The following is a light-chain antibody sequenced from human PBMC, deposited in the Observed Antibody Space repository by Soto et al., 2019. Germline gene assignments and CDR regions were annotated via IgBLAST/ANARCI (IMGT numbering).Light chain of an antibody. CDR2: GAS. J-gene: IGKJ2*01. CDR1: QSVSSNY. V-gene: IGKV3-20*01. Sequence: SMLTQSPGTLSLSPGERATLSCRASQSVSSNYLAWYQQKPGQAPRLLIYGASSRATDIPDRFSGSGSGTDFTLTISRLEPEDFAMYYCQQYGSSPPYTFGQGTKLEIK. CDR3: QQYGSSPPYT.